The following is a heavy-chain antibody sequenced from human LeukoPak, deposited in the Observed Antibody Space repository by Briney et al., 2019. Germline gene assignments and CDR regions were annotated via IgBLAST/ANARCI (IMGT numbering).Heavy chain of an antibody. CDR3: ATSVGDGYDSN. Sequence: GGSLRLSCAASGFTFNSYWMSWVRQAPGKGLEWVANIKQDGSEKYYVDSVKGRFTISRDNAKNSLYLQMNSLRAEDTAVYYCATSVGDGYDSNWGQGTLVTASS. CDR2: IKQDGSEK. V-gene: IGHV3-7*01. CDR1: GFTFNSYW. D-gene: IGHD5-12*01. J-gene: IGHJ4*02.